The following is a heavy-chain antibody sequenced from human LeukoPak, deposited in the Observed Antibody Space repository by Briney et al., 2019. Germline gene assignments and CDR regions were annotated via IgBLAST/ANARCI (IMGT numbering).Heavy chain of an antibody. CDR1: GGGLIGLA. V-gene: IGHV1-69*13. D-gene: IGHD3-10*01. CDR2: IPPVLGTT. J-gene: IGHJ3*01. CDR3: ARASQTFGKKYDVFDV. Sequence: SVTVSYMPSGGGLIGLAIYWLRQAPGHGLQWTGSIPPVLGTTNDAQKLEVIVTIRLDGASNTAYMGMSSRTSDDTAVYFCARASQTFGKKYDVFDVWGQGT.